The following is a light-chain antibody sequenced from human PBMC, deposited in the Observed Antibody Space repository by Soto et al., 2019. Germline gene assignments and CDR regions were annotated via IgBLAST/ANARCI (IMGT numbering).Light chain of an antibody. CDR1: QSVDSY. CDR3: QQHSNRLT. J-gene: IGKJ4*01. V-gene: IGKV3-11*01. Sequence: EIVLTQSPPTLSFSPGERATLSCRASQSVDSYLAWYQQKPGQAPRLLIFDASNRATGIPARFSGSGSGTEFTLTISSLEPEDFAVYYCQQHSNRLTFGGGTKVEIK. CDR2: DAS.